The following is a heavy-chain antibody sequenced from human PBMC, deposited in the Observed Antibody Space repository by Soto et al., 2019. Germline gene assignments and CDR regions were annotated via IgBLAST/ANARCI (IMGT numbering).Heavy chain of an antibody. CDR2: IWYDGSNK. D-gene: IGHD1-26*01. J-gene: IGHJ4*02. Sequence: QVQLVESGGGVVQPGRSLRLSCAASGFTFSSYGMHWVRQAPGKGLEWVAVIWYDGSNKYYADSVKGRFTISRDNSKNTLYLQMNSMRAEDTAVYYCARGRGELLRYFDYWGQGTLVTVSS. V-gene: IGHV3-33*01. CDR3: ARGRGELLRYFDY. CDR1: GFTFSSYG.